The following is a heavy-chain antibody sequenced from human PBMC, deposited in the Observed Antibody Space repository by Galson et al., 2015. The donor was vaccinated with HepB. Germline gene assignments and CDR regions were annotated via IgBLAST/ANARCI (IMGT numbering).Heavy chain of an antibody. V-gene: IGHV3-23*01. CDR2: ISGSGGST. D-gene: IGHD1-26*01. CDR1: GFTFSSYA. CDR3: AKFFPRYSGSYYEYYYGMDV. Sequence: SLRLSCAASGFTFSSYAMSWVRQAPGKGLEWVSAISGSGGSTYYADSVKGRFTISRDNSKNTLYLQMNSLRAEDTAVYYCAKFFPRYSGSYYEYYYGMDVWGQGTTVTVSS. J-gene: IGHJ6*02.